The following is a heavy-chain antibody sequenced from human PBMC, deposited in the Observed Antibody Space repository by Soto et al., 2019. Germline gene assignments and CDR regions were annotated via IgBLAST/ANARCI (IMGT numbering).Heavy chain of an antibody. J-gene: IGHJ6*03. V-gene: IGHV1-18*01. CDR1: GYSFTNYG. CDR3: ARDRGVAPPVAGNTHYYYYMDV. CDR2: ISAFNGNT. Sequence: QDQLLQSGAEVKKPGASVTVSCKASGYSFTNYGITWVRQAPGQGLEWMGWISAFNGNTHYAQKLQGRVTMTTDASTITAYWQLKSMRSDDTAVYYCARDRGVAPPVAGNTHYYYYMDVWGKGTTVTVSS. D-gene: IGHD6-19*01.